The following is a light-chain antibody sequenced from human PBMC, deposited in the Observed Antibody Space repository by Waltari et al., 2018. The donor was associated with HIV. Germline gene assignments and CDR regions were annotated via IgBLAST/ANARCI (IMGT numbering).Light chain of an antibody. J-gene: IGKJ4*01. CDR2: DAS. CDR3: QQRNNWPPSVT. V-gene: IGKV3-11*01. Sequence: EIVLTQSPGPLSLSPGEGATLSCRASQSVSSHVAWYQHKPGQAPRLLIYDASKRATGIPARFSGSGSGTYFTLTISSLEPEDFAVYYCQQRNNWPPSVTFGGGTRVEI. CDR1: QSVSSH.